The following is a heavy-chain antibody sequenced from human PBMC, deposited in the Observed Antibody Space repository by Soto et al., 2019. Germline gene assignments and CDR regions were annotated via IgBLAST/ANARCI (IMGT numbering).Heavy chain of an antibody. CDR2: ISAYNGNT. Sequence: QVQLVQSGAEVKKPGASVKVSCKASGYTFTSYGISWVRQAPGQGLEWMGWISAYNGNTNYAQKLQGRVTMTTDTPTSTAYMELRSLRSDDTAVYYCARDRRYYYDSSGLLDYWGQGTLVTVSS. CDR3: ARDRRYYYDSSGLLDY. CDR1: GYTFTSYG. J-gene: IGHJ4*02. D-gene: IGHD3-22*01. V-gene: IGHV1-18*01.